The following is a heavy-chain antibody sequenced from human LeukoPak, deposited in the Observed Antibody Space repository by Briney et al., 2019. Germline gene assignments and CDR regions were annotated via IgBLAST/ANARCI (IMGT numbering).Heavy chain of an antibody. CDR3: ARDWGDYYFDY. J-gene: IGHJ4*02. Sequence: GGSLRLSCAASGFIFSSYAMNWVRQAPGKGLEWVLSISSSSSYMYYTDSVKGRFTISRDNAKNSLSLQMNSLRAEDTAVYYCARDWGDYYFDYWGQGTLVTVSS. V-gene: IGHV3-21*01. D-gene: IGHD3-16*01. CDR1: GFIFSSYA. CDR2: ISSSSSYM.